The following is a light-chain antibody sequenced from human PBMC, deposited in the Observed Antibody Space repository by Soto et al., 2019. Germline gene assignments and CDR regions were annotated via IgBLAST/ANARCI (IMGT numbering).Light chain of an antibody. J-gene: IGKJ2*01. CDR2: DAS. CDR3: QQYDNLPGYT. CDR1: QRISSW. Sequence: DIQMTQSPSTLSASVGDRVTITCRASQRISSWLAWYQQKPGKAPKLLIYDASNLETGVPSRFSGSGSGTDFTFTISSLQPEDIATYYCQQYDNLPGYTFGQGTKLEIK. V-gene: IGKV1-33*01.